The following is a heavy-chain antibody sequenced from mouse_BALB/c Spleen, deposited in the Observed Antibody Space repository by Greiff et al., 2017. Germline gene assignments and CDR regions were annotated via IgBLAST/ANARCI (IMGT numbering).Heavy chain of an antibody. CDR2: ISYSGST. CDR1: GYSITSDYA. V-gene: IGHV3-2*02. CDR3: ASRDY. Sequence: EVMLVESGPGLVKPSQSLSLTCTVTGYSITSDYAWKWIRQFPGNKLEWMGYISYSGSTSYNQTLKRRISNTRDTSKNQFFLQLNSVATEDTATYYCASRDYRGQGTTVTVSA. J-gene: IGHJ2*01.